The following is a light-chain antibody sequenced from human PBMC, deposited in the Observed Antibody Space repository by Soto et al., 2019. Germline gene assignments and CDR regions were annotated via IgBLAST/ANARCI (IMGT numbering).Light chain of an antibody. CDR1: SSDVGVYNY. CDR2: DVI. Sequence: HSALTQPRSVSGSPGQSVTISCTGTSSDVGVYNYVSWYQQHPGKAPQLVIYDVIKRPSGVPYRFSGSKSGNTASLTISGLQAEDEADYYCCSYAGSSLWVFGGGTKLTVL. J-gene: IGLJ3*02. V-gene: IGLV2-11*01. CDR3: CSYAGSSLWV.